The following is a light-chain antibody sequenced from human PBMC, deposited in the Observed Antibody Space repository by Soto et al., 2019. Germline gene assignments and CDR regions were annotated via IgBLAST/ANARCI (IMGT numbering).Light chain of an antibody. CDR3: QQCRNWPLN. V-gene: IGKV3-15*01. Sequence: EIVMTQSPATLSVSPGEGATLSCKASQNVYNNLALYQQRPGQPPRLLIYDASTRATGISARFSGSGYGTEFPLTISSLQSEDFAVYFCQQCRNWPLNFGGGTKVEIK. J-gene: IGKJ4*01. CDR1: QNVYNN. CDR2: DAS.